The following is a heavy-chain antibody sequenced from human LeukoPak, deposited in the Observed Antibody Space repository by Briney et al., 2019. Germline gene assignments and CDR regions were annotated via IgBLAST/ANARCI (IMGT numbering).Heavy chain of an antibody. CDR2: IKQDGSEK. J-gene: IGHJ4*02. Sequence: GGSLRLSCTASGFKFDDYGMTWVRQAPGKGLEWVANIKQDGSEKYYVDSVKGRFTISRDNTKNSLYLQMNSLRAEDTAMYYCAREFSRWEVVTATPGLDYWGQGTLVTVSS. D-gene: IGHD2-21*02. CDR3: AREFSRWEVVTATPGLDY. V-gene: IGHV3-7*01. CDR1: GFKFDDYG.